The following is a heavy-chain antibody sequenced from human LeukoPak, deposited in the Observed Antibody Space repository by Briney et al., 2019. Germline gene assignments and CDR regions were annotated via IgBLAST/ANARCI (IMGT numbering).Heavy chain of an antibody. CDR2: MNHSGST. J-gene: IGHJ2*01. CDR3: ARVSKYFGSGSHWYFDL. V-gene: IGHV4-34*01. D-gene: IGHD3-10*01. CDR1: GGSFSGYY. Sequence: SETLSLTCAVYGGSFSGYYWSWIPQPPGKGLEWIGEMNHSGSTNYNPSLKSRVAISADTSKNQFSLKLSSVTAADTAVYYCARVSKYFGSGSHWYFDLWGRGTLVTVSS.